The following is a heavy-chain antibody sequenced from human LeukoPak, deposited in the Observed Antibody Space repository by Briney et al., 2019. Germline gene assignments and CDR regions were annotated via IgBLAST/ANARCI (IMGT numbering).Heavy chain of an antibody. Sequence: GGSLRLSCTASGFKFDDYDMSWVRQVPGKGLEWVSGITWNGDKTGYADSVGGRFAISRDNTKKSLYLQMSSLRAEDTALYYCARDPFCSSSTGCYFEDWFDPWGPGTLVTVSS. D-gene: IGHD2-2*01. CDR1: GFKFDDYD. J-gene: IGHJ5*02. CDR3: ARDPFCSSSTGCYFEDWFDP. V-gene: IGHV3-20*04. CDR2: ITWNGDKT.